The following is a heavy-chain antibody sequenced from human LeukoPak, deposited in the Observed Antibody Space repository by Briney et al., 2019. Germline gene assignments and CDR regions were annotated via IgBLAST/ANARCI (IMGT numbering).Heavy chain of an antibody. CDR3: ARGFGWNDL. J-gene: IGHJ5*02. Sequence: SETLSLTCTVSGGSISSGGYSWSWIRQHPGKGLEWIGYIYYSGTTYYNPSLRSRVTISVDTSKNQFSLKVSSVTAADTAVYYCARGFGWNDLWGQGTLVSVSS. CDR2: IYYSGTT. D-gene: IGHD3-10*01. CDR1: GGSISSGGYS. V-gene: IGHV4-31*03.